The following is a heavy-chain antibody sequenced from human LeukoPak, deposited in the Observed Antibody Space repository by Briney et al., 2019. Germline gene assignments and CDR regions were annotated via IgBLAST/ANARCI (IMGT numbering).Heavy chain of an antibody. J-gene: IGHJ4*02. CDR2: INPNSGGT. D-gene: IGHD3-10*01. Sequence: ASVKVSCKASGYTFTGYYMHWVRQAPGQGLEWMGWINPNSGGTNYAQKFQGRVTMTRDTSISTAYMELSRLRSDDTAVYYCARGWSYYGSGSYYIDPHFDYWGQRTLVTVSS. CDR3: ARGWSYYGSGSYYIDPHFDY. V-gene: IGHV1-2*02. CDR1: GYTFTGYY.